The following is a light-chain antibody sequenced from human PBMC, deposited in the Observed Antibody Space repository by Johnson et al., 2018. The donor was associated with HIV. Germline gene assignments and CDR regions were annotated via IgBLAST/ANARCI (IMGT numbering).Light chain of an antibody. Sequence: QSLLTQPPSVSAAPGQKVTISCSGSTSNIGKSYVSWYQQLPGTAPKLLIYENNKRPSGIPDRFSGSKSGTSATLGITGLQTGDEADYYCGTWDSSLNVFGTGTKVTGL. J-gene: IGLJ1*01. CDR3: GTWDSSLNV. CDR2: ENN. V-gene: IGLV1-51*02. CDR1: TSNIGKSY.